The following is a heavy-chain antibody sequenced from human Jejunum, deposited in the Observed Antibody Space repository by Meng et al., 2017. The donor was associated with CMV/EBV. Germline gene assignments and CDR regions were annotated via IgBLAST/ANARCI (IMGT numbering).Heavy chain of an antibody. CDR2: IRYDGSSN. J-gene: IGHJ4*02. CDR3: AKSPRYCSSTTCYEGGYFDY. CDR1: YG. D-gene: IGHD2-2*01. V-gene: IGHV3-30*02. Sequence: YGMHWVRQTPGKGLEWVAFIRYDGSSNYYEDSVKGRFTISRDNSENTLYLQMNSLRAEDTAIYYCAKSPRYCSSTTCYEGGYFDYWGQGTRVTVSS.